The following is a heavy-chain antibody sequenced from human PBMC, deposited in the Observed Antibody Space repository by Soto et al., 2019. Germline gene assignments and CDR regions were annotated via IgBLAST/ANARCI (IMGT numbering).Heavy chain of an antibody. Sequence: ASVKVSCKASGYTFTSYGISWVRQAPGQGLEWMGWISAYNGNTNYAQKLQGRVTMTTDTSTSTAYMELRSLRSDDTAVYYCASGGQNAYYYYYGMDVWGQGTTVTVSS. V-gene: IGHV1-18*01. CDR1: GYTFTSYG. CDR2: ISAYNGNT. J-gene: IGHJ6*02. D-gene: IGHD2-15*01. CDR3: ASGGQNAYYYYYGMDV.